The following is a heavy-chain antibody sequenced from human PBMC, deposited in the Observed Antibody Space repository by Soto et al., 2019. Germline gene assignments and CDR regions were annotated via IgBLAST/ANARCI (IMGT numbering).Heavy chain of an antibody. CDR3: ARDGLENYYDSSGYYPNDY. CDR1: GGSISSGDYY. Sequence: PSETLSLTCTVSGGSISSGDYYWSWIRQPPGKGLEWIGYIYYSGSTYYNPSLKSRVTISVDTSKNQFSLKLSSVTAADTAVYYCARDGLENYYDSSGYYPNDYWGQGTLVTVSS. D-gene: IGHD3-22*01. CDR2: IYYSGST. V-gene: IGHV4-30-4*01. J-gene: IGHJ4*02.